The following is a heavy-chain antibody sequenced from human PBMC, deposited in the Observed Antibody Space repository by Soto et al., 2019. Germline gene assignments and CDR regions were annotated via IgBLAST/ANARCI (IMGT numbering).Heavy chain of an antibody. CDR1: GFTFSSYS. CDR2: ISSSSSTI. D-gene: IGHD4-17*01. J-gene: IGHJ1*01. V-gene: IGHV3-48*01. CDR3: ARGLYGAPREYFQY. Sequence: EVQRVESGGGLVQPGGSLRLSCAASGFTFSSYSMNWVRQARGKGLEWVSYISSSSSTIYYADSVKGRFTISRENTKTSLYLQMNSLSAEDTAVYYCARGLYGAPREYFQYWGQGTLVTVSS.